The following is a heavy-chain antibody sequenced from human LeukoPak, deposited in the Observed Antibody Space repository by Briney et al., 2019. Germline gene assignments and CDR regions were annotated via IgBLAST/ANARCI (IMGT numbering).Heavy chain of an antibody. CDR3: AKDGLRTWAVDTAMVGVGYYYMDV. CDR2: ISYDGSNK. CDR1: GFTFSSYA. J-gene: IGHJ6*03. V-gene: IGHV3-30-3*01. D-gene: IGHD5-18*01. Sequence: GRSLRLSCAASGFTFSSYAMHWVRQAPGKGLEWVAVISYDGSNKYYADSVKGRFTISRDNSKNTLYLQMNSLRAEDTAVYYCAKDGLRTWAVDTAMVGVGYYYMDVWGKGTTVTVSS.